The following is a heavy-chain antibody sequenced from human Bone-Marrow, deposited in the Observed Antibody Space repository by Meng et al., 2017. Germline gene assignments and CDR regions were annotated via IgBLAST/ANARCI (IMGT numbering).Heavy chain of an antibody. J-gene: IGHJ4*02. CDR1: GGSISSIDW. CDR3: ASWIYSCGWQ. V-gene: IGHV4/OR15-8*02. CDR2: IYHGGDT. D-gene: IGHD6-19*01. Sequence: GQRQEEGPGWGKPSGTLSLTCVVSGGSISSIDWWSWVRQPPGKGLEWIGEIYHGGDTNYNPSLKSRVTIAIDKSKNQFSLKLSSVTAADTAVYYCASWIYSCGWQWGQGALVTVSS.